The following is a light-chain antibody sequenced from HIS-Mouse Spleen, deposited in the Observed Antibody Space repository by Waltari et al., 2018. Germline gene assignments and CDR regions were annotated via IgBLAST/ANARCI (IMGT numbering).Light chain of an antibody. CDR2: WAS. CDR3: QQYYTTPYT. Sequence: GERATINCKSSQSVLYSSNNKNYLAWYQQKPGQPPKLLIYWASTRESGVPDRFSGSGSGTDFTLTISSLQAEDVAVYYCQQYYTTPYTFGQGTKLEIK. V-gene: IGKV4-1*01. J-gene: IGKJ2*01. CDR1: QSVLYSSNNKNY.